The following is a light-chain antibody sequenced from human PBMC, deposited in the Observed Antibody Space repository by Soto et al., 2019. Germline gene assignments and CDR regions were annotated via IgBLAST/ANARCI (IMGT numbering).Light chain of an antibody. J-gene: IGKJ4*01. CDR1: QSVSSSY. V-gene: IGKV3-20*01. CDR3: QQYGSSPLT. CDR2: GAS. Sequence: EIVLTQSPGTLSLSPGERATLSYRASQSVSSSYLAWYQQKPGQAPGLLIYGASSRATGIPDRFSGSGSGTDFTLTISRLEPEDFAVYYCQQYGSSPLTFGGGTKVEIK.